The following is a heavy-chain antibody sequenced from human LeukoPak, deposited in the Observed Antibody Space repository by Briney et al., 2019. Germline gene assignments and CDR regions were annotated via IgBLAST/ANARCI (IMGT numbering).Heavy chain of an antibody. CDR1: GFTVSSNY. CDR2: ISAGGGST. J-gene: IGHJ4*02. D-gene: IGHD3-22*01. CDR3: AYYDSSGYYYGRLRY. V-gene: IGHV3-23*01. Sequence: PGGSLRLSCAASGFTVSSNYMTWVRQAPGKGLEWVSGISAGGGSTLYADSVKGRFTISRDNSKNTLYLHMNSLRAEDTAVYFCAYYDSSGYYYGRLRYWGQGTPVTVSS.